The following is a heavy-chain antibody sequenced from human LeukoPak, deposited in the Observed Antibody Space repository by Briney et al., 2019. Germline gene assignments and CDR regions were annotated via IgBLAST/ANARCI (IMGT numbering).Heavy chain of an antibody. D-gene: IGHD3-22*01. J-gene: IGHJ5*02. CDR3: ARPSGTPYYYDSSSPFDP. V-gene: IGHV5-51*01. Sequence: ESLQISGKGSGYIFTSYWMGWVRQLPGKGLEWMGIIYPGDSDTRYNPSFQGQVTISADKSISTAYLQWSSLKASDTAMYYCARPSGTPYYYDSSSPFDPWGQGTLVTVSS. CDR2: IYPGDSDT. CDR1: GYIFTSYW.